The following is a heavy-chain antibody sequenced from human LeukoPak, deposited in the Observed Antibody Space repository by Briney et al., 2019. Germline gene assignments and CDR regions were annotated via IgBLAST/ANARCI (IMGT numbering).Heavy chain of an antibody. J-gene: IGHJ4*02. CDR2: INHSGST. CDR1: GGSFSGYY. V-gene: IGHV4-34*01. Sequence: WETLSLTCAVYGGSFSGYYWSWIRQPPGKGLEWIGEINHSGSTNYNPSLKSRVTISVDTSKNQFSLKLTSVTAADTAVYYCARRGIVGALCWGRGTLVTVSS. D-gene: IGHD1-26*01. CDR3: ARRGIVGALC.